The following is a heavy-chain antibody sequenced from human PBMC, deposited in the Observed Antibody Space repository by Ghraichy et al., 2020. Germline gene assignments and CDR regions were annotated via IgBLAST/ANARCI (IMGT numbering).Heavy chain of an antibody. J-gene: IGHJ4*02. CDR3: TSRGIRVRDEWRSLDY. CDR2: IGGSGAQT. V-gene: IGHV3-23*01. D-gene: IGHD2-15*01. CDR1: GFTFSSHA. Sequence: GGSLRLSCAASGFTFSSHAMTWVRQPPGKGLEWVAAIGGSGAQTFYADSVRGRFTISRDNSKDTLYVHMNNLRAEDTAVYYCTSRGIRVRDEWRSLDYLGQGTLVTGSS.